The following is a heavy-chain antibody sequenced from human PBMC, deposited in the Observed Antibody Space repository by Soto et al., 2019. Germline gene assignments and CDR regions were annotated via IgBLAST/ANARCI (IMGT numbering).Heavy chain of an antibody. Sequence: GASVKVCCKASGGTFSSYAISWVRQAPGQGLEWMGGIIPIFGTANYAQKFQGRVTITADESTSTAYMELSSLRSEDTAVYYCASSGWYPYYYYYYRDVWGKGTTVTVSS. CDR3: ASSGWYPYYYYYYRDV. V-gene: IGHV1-69*13. J-gene: IGHJ6*03. CDR2: IIPIFGTA. CDR1: GGTFSSYA. D-gene: IGHD6-19*01.